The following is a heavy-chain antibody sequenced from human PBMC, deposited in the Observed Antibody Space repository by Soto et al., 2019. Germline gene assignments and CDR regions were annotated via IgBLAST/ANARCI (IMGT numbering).Heavy chain of an antibody. Sequence: EVQLVESGGGLVQPGRSLRLSCAASGFTFDDYXXXXXXXXXXXXXXXXXYISRNRGSIGYADSVKGLFTISRVNAKXXXXXXXXXXXXXXXXXXXXXXXXNXXXNXXGAFDIWGQGTMVTVSS. CDR3: XXXXNXXXNXXGAFDI. CDR2: ISRNRGSI. V-gene: IGHV3-9*01. J-gene: IGHJ3*02. CDR1: GFTFDDYX.